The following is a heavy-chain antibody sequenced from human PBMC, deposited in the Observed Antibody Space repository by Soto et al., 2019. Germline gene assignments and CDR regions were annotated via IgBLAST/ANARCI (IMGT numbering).Heavy chain of an antibody. CDR3: ARGTREGWYFDL. CDR2: INHSGIT. V-gene: IGHV4-34*01. CDR1: GGSFSGYF. J-gene: IGHJ2*01. Sequence: QVQLQQWGAGLLKPSETLSLTCAVYGGSFSGYFWSWIRQPPGKGLEWIAEINHSGITNYNPSLKSRITISIDTSKNQFPLKLSSVTAADTAVFYCARGTREGWYFDLWGRGTLVTVSS.